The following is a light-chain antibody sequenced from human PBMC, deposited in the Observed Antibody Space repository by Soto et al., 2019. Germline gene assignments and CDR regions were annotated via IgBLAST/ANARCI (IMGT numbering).Light chain of an antibody. CDR3: QQYTRYSAYT. J-gene: IGKJ2*01. CDR2: KAS. Sequence: DIQMTQFPSTLSASIGDRVTITCRASKTISNWLAWYQQKPGKAPKLLIYKASSLETGVPSRFSGSGSGTEFTLTISSLQPDDFVTYYCQQYTRYSAYTFGQGTRLELK. V-gene: IGKV1-5*03. CDR1: KTISNW.